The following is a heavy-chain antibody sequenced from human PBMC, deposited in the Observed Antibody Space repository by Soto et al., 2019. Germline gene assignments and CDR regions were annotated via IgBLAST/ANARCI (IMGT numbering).Heavy chain of an antibody. D-gene: IGHD6-6*01. CDR2: INAGNGNT. CDR1: GYTFTSYA. V-gene: IGHV1-3*01. J-gene: IGHJ6*02. CDR3: ARGVRDYYYYYGMDV. Sequence: ASVKVSCKASGYTFTSYAMHWVRQAPGQRLEWMGWINAGNGNTKYSQKFQGRVTITRDTSASTAYMELSSLRSEDTAVYYCARGVRDYYYYYGMDVWGQGTTVTVPS.